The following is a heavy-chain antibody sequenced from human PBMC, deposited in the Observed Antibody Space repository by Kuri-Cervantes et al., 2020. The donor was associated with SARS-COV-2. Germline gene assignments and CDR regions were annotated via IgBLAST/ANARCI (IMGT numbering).Heavy chain of an antibody. J-gene: IGHJ1*01. CDR2: IRYDGSNK. CDR3: AKPSLAIDYGDDFQH. Sequence: GESLKISCAASGFTFSSYGMHWVHQAPGKGLEWVAFIRYDGSNKYYADSVKGRFTISRDNSKNTLYLQMNSLRAEDTAVYYCAKPSLAIDYGDDFQHWGQGTLVTVSS. CDR1: GFTFSSYG. V-gene: IGHV3-30*02. D-gene: IGHD4-17*01.